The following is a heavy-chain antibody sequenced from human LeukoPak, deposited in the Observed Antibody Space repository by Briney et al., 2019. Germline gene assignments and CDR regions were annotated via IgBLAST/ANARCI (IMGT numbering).Heavy chain of an antibody. CDR2: ISGSGGST. Sequence: PGGSLRPSCAASGFTFSSYAMSWVRQAPGKGLEWVSAISGSGGSTYYADSVKGRFTISRDNSKNTLYLQMNSLRAEDTAVYYCTTVVGAKGDYFDYWGQGTLVTVSS. D-gene: IGHD1-26*01. V-gene: IGHV3-23*01. J-gene: IGHJ4*02. CDR1: GFTFSSYA. CDR3: TTVVGAKGDYFDY.